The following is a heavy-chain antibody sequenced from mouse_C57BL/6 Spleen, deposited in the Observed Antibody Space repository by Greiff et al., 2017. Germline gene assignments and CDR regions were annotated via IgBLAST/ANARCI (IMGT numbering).Heavy chain of an antibody. D-gene: IGHD4-1*01. V-gene: IGHV1-66*01. CDR2: IYPGSGNT. CDR1: GYSFTSYY. Sequence: QVQLQQSGPELVKPGASVKISCKASGYSFTSYYIHWVKQRPGQGLEWIGWIYPGSGNTKYNEKFKGKATLTADTSTSTAYMQLSSLTSEDSAVYYCARGNWGHAMDYWGQGTSVTVSS. CDR3: ARGNWGHAMDY. J-gene: IGHJ4*01.